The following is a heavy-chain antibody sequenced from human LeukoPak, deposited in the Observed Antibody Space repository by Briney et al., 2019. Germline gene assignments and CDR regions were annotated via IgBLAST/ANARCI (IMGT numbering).Heavy chain of an antibody. CDR1: GFSFGSTG. CDR2: ISGDGADT. V-gene: IGHV3-23*01. J-gene: IGHJ4*02. D-gene: IGHD3-3*01. Sequence: GGSLRLSCAASGFSFGSTGLTWVRRAPGKGLEWVSTISGDGADTFYADSVKGRFTISRDNSKNTLYLQMNSLRADDTAIYYCAKGAYHDDWGQGTLVTVSS. CDR3: AKGAYHDD.